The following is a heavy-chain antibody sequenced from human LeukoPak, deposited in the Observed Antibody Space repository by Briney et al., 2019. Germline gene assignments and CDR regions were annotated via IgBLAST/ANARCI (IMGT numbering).Heavy chain of an antibody. CDR2: IYHSGST. CDR3: ARDRGGSDAFDI. Sequence: SETLSLTCTVSGYSISSGYYWGWIRQPPGKGLEWIGSIYHSGSTYYNPSLKSRVTISVDTSKNQFSLKLSSVTAADTAVYYCARDRGGSDAFDIWGQGTMVTVSS. J-gene: IGHJ3*02. CDR1: GYSISSGYY. D-gene: IGHD3-16*01. V-gene: IGHV4-38-2*02.